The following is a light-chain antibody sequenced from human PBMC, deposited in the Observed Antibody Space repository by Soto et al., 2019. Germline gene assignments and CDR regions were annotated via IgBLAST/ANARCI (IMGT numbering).Light chain of an antibody. CDR3: QQYGSSLTWT. J-gene: IGKJ1*01. Sequence: DIVLTQSPGTLSLSPGERATLSCRASQSVSSSYLAWYQQKPGQAPRLLIYGASSRATGIPDRFSGSGSGTDFTITISILEPEDFSVYYCQQYGSSLTWTFGQGTKVEIK. CDR2: GAS. V-gene: IGKV3-20*01. CDR1: QSVSSSY.